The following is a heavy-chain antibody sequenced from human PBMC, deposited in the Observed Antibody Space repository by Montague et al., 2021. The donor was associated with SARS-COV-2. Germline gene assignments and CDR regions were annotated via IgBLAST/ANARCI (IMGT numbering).Heavy chain of an antibody. J-gene: IGHJ4*02. CDR3: AKDATIFWFERGRGTFDH. CDR1: GSTFNNFG. D-gene: IGHD3-10*01. Sequence: SLRLSCAASGSTFNNFGMHWVRQAPGQGLEWVAVISYDGSIQYYADSVKGRFTISRDWNKNTLYLQMSSLRPEDTAVYYCAKDATIFWFERGRGTFDHWGQGTLVAVSS. CDR2: ISYDGSIQ. V-gene: IGHV3-30*18.